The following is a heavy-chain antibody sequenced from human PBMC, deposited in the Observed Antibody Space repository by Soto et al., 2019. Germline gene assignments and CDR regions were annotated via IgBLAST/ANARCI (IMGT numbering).Heavy chain of an antibody. CDR1: GYSFTSYW. Sequence: GESLKISCKGSGYSFTSYWIGWVRQMPGKGLEWLGIIYPGDSHTRYSPSFQGQVTISADKSISTAYLQWNSLKASDTAIYYCARQGYCSTTACSTVDYWGQGTLVTVSS. D-gene: IGHD2-2*02. CDR3: ARQGYCSTTACSTVDY. V-gene: IGHV5-51*01. CDR2: IYPGDSHT. J-gene: IGHJ4*02.